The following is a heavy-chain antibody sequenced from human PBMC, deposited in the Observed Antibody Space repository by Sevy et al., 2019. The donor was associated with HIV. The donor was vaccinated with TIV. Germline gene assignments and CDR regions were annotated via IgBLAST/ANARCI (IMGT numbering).Heavy chain of an antibody. J-gene: IGHJ4*02. Sequence: GESLKISCKGSGYSFTSYWIGWVRQMPGKGLEWMGIIYPGDSDTRYSPSFQGQVTISADKSISTAYLQWSSLKASDTAMYYCARPAGGYGSSWYYFDYWGQGTLVTVSS. CDR2: IYPGDSDT. CDR3: ARPAGGYGSSWYYFDY. D-gene: IGHD6-13*01. V-gene: IGHV5-51*01. CDR1: GYSFTSYW.